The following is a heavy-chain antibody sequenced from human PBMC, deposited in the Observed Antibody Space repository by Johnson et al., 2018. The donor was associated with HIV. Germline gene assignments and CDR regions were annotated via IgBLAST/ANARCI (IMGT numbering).Heavy chain of an antibody. J-gene: IGHJ3*02. D-gene: IGHD5-18*01. CDR2: IFGVGAA. CDR1: GITVGTNS. V-gene: IGHV3-66*04. Sequence: VQLVESGGGLVQPGGSLRLSCAAPGITVGTNSMSWVRQAPGTGLEWASVIFGVGAAYSEASVKGGFTFSRDNAKNTRFLLMNSLRAEDTALYYCARQQLWPRNDAFDIWGQGTMVTVSS. CDR3: ARQQLWPRNDAFDI.